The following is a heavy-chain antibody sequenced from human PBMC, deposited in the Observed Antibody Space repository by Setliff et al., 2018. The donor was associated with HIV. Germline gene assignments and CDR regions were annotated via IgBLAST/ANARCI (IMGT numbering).Heavy chain of an antibody. CDR2: FYTSGST. D-gene: IGHD2-21*02. CDR3: ARGVLITKRVTQTGGYYYYTDV. CDR1: GGSINTYY. Sequence: SETLSLTCTVSGGSINTYYWSWIRQPAGKGLEWIGRFYTSGSTNYNPSLKSRVTMSVDSSGNQFSLTLTSVTAADTAVYYCARGVLITKRVTQTGGYYYYTDVWGKGTTVTVSS. J-gene: IGHJ6*03. V-gene: IGHV4-4*07.